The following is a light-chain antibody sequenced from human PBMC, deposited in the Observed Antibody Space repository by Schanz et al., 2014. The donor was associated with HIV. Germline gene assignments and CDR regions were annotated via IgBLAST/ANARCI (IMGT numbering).Light chain of an antibody. J-gene: IGKJ2*01. V-gene: IGKV3-15*01. Sequence: EIVLTQSPGTLSLSPGERATLSCRASQSVSSNLAWYQQKPGQAPRLLIYGASTRATGIPARFSGSGSGTEFTLTISSLQSEDFAVYYCQQYNNWAPGYTFGQGTKLEIK. CDR1: QSVSSN. CDR2: GAS. CDR3: QQYNNWAPGYT.